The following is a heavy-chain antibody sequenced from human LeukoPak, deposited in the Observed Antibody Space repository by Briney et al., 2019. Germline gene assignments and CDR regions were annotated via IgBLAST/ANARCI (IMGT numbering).Heavy chain of an antibody. CDR1: GGSFSGYY. J-gene: IGHJ3*02. CDR2: INHSGST. CDR3: ARDWDHTHFDI. D-gene: IGHD1-26*01. Sequence: PSETLSLTCAVYGGSFSGYYWSWIRQPPGKGLEWIGEINHSGSTNYNPSLKSRVTISVDTSKNQFSLQLNSVTPEDTAVYYCARDWDHTHFDIWGQGTMVTVSS. V-gene: IGHV4-34*01.